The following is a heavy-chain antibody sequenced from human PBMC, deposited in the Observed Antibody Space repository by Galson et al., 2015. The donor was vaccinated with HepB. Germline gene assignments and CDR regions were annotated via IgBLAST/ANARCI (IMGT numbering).Heavy chain of an antibody. CDR1: GFTFSSYA. D-gene: IGHD6-13*01. CDR2: ISYDGINT. J-gene: IGHJ4*01. V-gene: IGHV3-30-3*01. Sequence: SLRLSCAVSGFTFSSYAMNWVRQAPGKGLEWVAVISYDGINTYYADSVKGRVTISRDNSKNTLYLQLNRLRDDDTAVYYCARGRRDFGSSWYNYWGHGPLVTVSS. CDR3: ARGRRDFGSSWYNY.